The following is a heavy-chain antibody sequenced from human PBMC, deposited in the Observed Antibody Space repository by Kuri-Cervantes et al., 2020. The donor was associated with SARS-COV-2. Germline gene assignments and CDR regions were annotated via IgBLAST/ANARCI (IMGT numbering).Heavy chain of an antibody. J-gene: IGHJ6*02. V-gene: IGHV3-11*01. CDR2: ISSSGSTI. CDR1: GFTFSDYY. D-gene: IGHD2-15*01. Sequence: GGSLRLSCAASGFTFSDYYMSWIRQAPGKGLEWVSYISSSGSTIYNADSVKGRFSISRDNAKNTLYLQMNSLRAEDTAVYYCARTGRPGWYYYYGMDVWGQGTTVTVSS. CDR3: ARTGRPGWYYYYGMDV.